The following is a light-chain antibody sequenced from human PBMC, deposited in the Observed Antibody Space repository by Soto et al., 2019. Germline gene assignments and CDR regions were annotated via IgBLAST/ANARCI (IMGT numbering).Light chain of an antibody. V-gene: IGLV2-11*01. J-gene: IGLJ1*01. CDR2: DVS. Sequence: QSALTQPRSVSGSPGQSVTISCTGTSSDVGGYNYVSWYQEQPGKAPKLMIYDVSKRPSGVPDRFSGSKSGNTASLTISGLQAEDEADYYCCSYAGSDSYVFGTGTKLTV. CDR1: SSDVGGYNY. CDR3: CSYAGSDSYV.